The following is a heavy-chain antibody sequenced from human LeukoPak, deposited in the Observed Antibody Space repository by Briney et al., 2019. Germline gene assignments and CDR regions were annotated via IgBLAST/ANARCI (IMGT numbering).Heavy chain of an antibody. D-gene: IGHD4-23*01. CDR2: ISSNGGNI. J-gene: IGHJ4*02. CDR3: ARAIYGGDHLCLGY. CDR1: GLTFSSYA. Sequence: PGGSLRLSCAASGLTFSSYAMPWVRQAPGQGLKYFSVISSNGGNIYYANSVKGRITISRDNSQHTLYLQMGSLRPEDMAVYYCARAIYGGDHLCLGYWGQGTLVTVSS. V-gene: IGHV3-64*01.